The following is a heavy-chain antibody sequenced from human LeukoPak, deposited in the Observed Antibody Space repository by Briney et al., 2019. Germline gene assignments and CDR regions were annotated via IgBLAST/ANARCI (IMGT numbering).Heavy chain of an antibody. V-gene: IGHV1-46*01. CDR2: INPSGGYT. Sequence: ASVKVSCKSSGYPFTNYYIHWVRQAPRQGLEWMGVINPSGGYTTYAQEFQGRVTMTSDTSTSTLYMYLSSLTSEDTAIYYCARRGGSLVFDYWGQGTLVTVPS. CDR3: ARRGGSLVFDY. J-gene: IGHJ4*02. CDR1: GYPFTNYY. D-gene: IGHD3-10*01.